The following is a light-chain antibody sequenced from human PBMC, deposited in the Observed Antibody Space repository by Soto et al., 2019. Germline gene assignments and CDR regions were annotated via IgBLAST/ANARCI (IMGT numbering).Light chain of an antibody. CDR1: QGISRY. CDR3: QHRHSYPIT. Sequence: EIQLTQSPSFLSASVGDRVIITCRASQGISRYLAWYQQEPGKAPNLLIHTASTLQSGVPSRFSGSGSGTEFTLTISSLQPEDFGTYYCQHRHSYPITFGQGTRLEIK. CDR2: TAS. J-gene: IGKJ5*01. V-gene: IGKV1-9*01.